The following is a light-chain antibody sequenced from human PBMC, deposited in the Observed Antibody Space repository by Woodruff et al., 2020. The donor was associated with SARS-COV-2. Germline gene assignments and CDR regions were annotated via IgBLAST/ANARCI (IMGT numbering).Light chain of an antibody. J-gene: IGLJ2*01. CDR3: SSYTSSSTLV. V-gene: IGLV2-11*01. CDR2: DVS. CDR1: SSDVGGYNY. Sequence: SSDVGGYNYVSWYQQHPGKAPKLMIYDVSKRPSGVPDRFSGSKSGNTASLTISGLQAEDEADYYCSSYTSSSTLVFGGGTKLT.